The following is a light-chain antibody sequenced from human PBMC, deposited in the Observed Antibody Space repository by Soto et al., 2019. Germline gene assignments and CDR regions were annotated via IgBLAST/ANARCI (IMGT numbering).Light chain of an antibody. J-gene: IGKJ1*01. CDR1: QSVSSN. V-gene: IGKV3-15*01. Sequence: EIVMTQSPATLSVSPGERATRSCMARQSVSSNVAWYQQKPGQAPRLLIYGSSTRAPGIPARFSGSGSGREFTLDISGLQSEDVAVYYCEQYNNWPPWTCGQGTKVEIK. CDR2: GSS. CDR3: EQYNNWPPWT.